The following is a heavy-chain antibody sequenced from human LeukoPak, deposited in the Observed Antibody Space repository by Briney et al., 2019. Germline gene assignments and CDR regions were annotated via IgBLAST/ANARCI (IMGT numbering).Heavy chain of an antibody. CDR3: AKTYGSGTYRAFDY. D-gene: IGHD3-10*01. Sequence: PGGSLRLSCAASGFSFSDYGMHWVRRAPGKGLEWLAVISSDGSNKYYADSVKGRFTISRDNSENTLYLQMSGLRAEDSALYYCAKTYGSGTYRAFDYWGQGTLATVSS. J-gene: IGHJ4*02. V-gene: IGHV3-30*18. CDR2: ISSDGSNK. CDR1: GFSFSDYG.